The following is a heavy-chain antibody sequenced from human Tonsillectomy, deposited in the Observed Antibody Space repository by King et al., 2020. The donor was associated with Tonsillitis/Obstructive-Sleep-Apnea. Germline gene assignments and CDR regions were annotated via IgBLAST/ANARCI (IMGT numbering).Heavy chain of an antibody. V-gene: IGHV4-59*01. J-gene: IGHJ3*02. D-gene: IGHD2-8*01. CDR1: GGSISSYY. CDR2: IDYSGST. CDR3: AREGAVMNAFDI. Sequence: QLQESGPGLVKPSETLSLTCTVSGGSISSYYWSWIRQPPGKGLEWIGYIDYSGSTNYNPSLKSRATISVDTSKNQFSLRLNSVTAADTAVYYCAREGAVMNAFDIWGQGTMVTVSS.